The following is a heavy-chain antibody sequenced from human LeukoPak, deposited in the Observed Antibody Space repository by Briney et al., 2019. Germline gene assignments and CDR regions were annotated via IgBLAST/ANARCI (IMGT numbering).Heavy chain of an antibody. J-gene: IGHJ4*02. Sequence: GGSLRLSCAASGFTFSSYAMSWVRQAPGKGLEWVSAISGSGGSTYYADSVEGRFTISRDNSKNTLYLQMNSLRAEDTAVYYCAKGSGYGSGSYYKGRIFDYWGQGTLVTVSS. D-gene: IGHD3-10*01. CDR2: ISGSGGST. V-gene: IGHV3-23*01. CDR3: AKGSGYGSGSYYKGRIFDY. CDR1: GFTFSSYA.